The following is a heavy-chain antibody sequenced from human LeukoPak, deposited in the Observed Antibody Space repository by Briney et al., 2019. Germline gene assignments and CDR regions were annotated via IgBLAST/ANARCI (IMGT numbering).Heavy chain of an antibody. CDR3: AKERSPYYDNLVTVIGAWFDP. CDR2: INGIGGST. Sequence: GGSLRLSCAASGFTFSTYAMSWVRQAPGKGLEWVSAINGIGGSTYYADSVKGRFTISRDNSKNTLYLQMNSLRAEDTAVYYCAKERSPYYDNLVTVIGAWFDPWGQGTLVTVSS. V-gene: IGHV3-23*01. D-gene: IGHD3-9*01. J-gene: IGHJ5*02. CDR1: GFTFSTYA.